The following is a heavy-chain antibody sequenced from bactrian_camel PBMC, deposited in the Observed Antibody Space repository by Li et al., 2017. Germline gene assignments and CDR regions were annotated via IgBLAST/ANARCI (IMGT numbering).Heavy chain of an antibody. CDR2: ISSGGSTI. J-gene: IGHJ6*01. CDR3: TARYEFGLGACRGVGGLGF. V-gene: IGHV3S25*01. D-gene: IGHD1*01. Sequence: QLVESGGGSVQAAGSLRLSCAASGYTYNRNCMAWFRQAPGKALEWVSSISSGGSTIYYADSVKGRFTISKDNRKNILYLQMNSLTPGDTAMYYCTARYEFGLGACRGVGGLGFWGQGTQVTVS. CDR1: GYTYNRNC.